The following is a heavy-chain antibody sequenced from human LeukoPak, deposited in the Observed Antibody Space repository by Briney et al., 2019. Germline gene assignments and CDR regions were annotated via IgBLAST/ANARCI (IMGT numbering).Heavy chain of an antibody. J-gene: IGHJ4*02. CDR3: ARGPRDYFDY. V-gene: IGHV4-38-2*02. Sequence: SETLSLTCTVSGYSISIGYYWGWIRQPPGRGLEWIGNIYHSGSTYYNPSLKSRVTISGDTSKNQFSLKLSSVTAADTAVYYCARGPRDYFDYWGQGTQVTVSS. CDR2: IYHSGST. CDR1: GYSISIGYY.